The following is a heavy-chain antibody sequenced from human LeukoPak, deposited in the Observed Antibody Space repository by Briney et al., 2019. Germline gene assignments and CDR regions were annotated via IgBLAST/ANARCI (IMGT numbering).Heavy chain of an antibody. CDR2: MNPNSGNT. D-gene: IGHD4-17*01. CDR1: GYTFTNYD. CDR3: ARGFEYGDDFDY. V-gene: IGHV1-8*01. J-gene: IGHJ4*02. Sequence: ASVKVSCKASGYTFTNYDIHWVRQATGQGLEWMGWMNPNSGNTGYAQKFQGRVTMTRNTSISTAYMELSSLRSEDTAVYYCARGFEYGDDFDYWGQGTLVTVSS.